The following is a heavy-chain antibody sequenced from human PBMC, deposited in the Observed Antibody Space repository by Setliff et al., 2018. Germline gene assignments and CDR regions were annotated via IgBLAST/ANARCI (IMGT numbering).Heavy chain of an antibody. CDR1: GGTFSSYA. CDR3: ARAGYYDSGPFDAFDI. J-gene: IGHJ3*02. Sequence: SVKVSCKASGGTFSSYAISWVRQAPGQGLEWMGGIIPILGIANYAQKFQGRVTITADESTSTAYMELRSLRSDDTAVYYCARAGYYDSGPFDAFDIWGQGTMVTVSS. CDR2: IIPILGIA. D-gene: IGHD3-22*01. V-gene: IGHV1-69*10.